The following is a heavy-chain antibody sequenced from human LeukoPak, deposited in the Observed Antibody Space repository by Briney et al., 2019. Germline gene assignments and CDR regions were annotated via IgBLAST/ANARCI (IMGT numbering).Heavy chain of an antibody. CDR1: GGSISSYY. D-gene: IGHD3-22*01. V-gene: IGHV4-59*01. Sequence: PSETLSLTCTVSGGSISSYYWSWIRQPPGKGLEWIGYIYYSGSTNYNPSLKSRVTISVDTSKNQFSLKLSSVTAADTAVYYCARVWRYYYDSSGYYSNGMDVWGQGTTVTVSS. CDR3: ARVWRYYYDSSGYYSNGMDV. CDR2: IYYSGST. J-gene: IGHJ6*02.